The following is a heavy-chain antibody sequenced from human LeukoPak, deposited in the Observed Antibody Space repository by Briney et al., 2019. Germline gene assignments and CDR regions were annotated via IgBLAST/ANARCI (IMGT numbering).Heavy chain of an antibody. CDR3: ARDPKYDFWSGYPDY. V-gene: IGHV3-7*01. CDR1: GITYSGYW. Sequence: QTGGPLRLPCAASGITYSGYWMSWLREAPGKGLEWVANIKEDGSEKYYVDSVEGRFSISRRKAKDSLFLQMNSRIAEDTAVVYCARDPKYDFWSGYPDYWGQGTLVTVSS. J-gene: IGHJ4*02. D-gene: IGHD3-3*01. CDR2: IKEDGSEK.